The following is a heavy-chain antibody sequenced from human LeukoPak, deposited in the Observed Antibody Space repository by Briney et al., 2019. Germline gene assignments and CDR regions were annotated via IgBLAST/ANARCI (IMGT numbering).Heavy chain of an antibody. J-gene: IGHJ4*02. CDR2: IYYSGST. D-gene: IGHD5-24*01. V-gene: IGHV4-39*02. CDR1: GGSISSSSYY. CDR3: ARDARDGPKDY. Sequence: SETLSLTCTVSGGSISSSSYYWGWIRQPPGKGLEWIGSIYYSGSTYYNPSLKSRVTISVDTSKNQFSLKLSSVTAADTAVYYCARDARDGPKDYWGQGTLVTVSS.